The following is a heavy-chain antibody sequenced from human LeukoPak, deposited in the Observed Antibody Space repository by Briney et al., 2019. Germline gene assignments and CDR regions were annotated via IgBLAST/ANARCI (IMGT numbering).Heavy chain of an antibody. Sequence: PGGSLRLSCAASGFTFSSYAMSWVRQAPGKGLEWVSTISDSGGATYYADSVKGRFTISRDNSKNTLYLQMNSLRVEDTAVYYGAKGSVTTCICDIWGQGTMVTVSS. CDR2: ISDSGGAT. D-gene: IGHD4-17*01. V-gene: IGHV3-23*01. CDR3: AKGSVTTCICDI. J-gene: IGHJ3*02. CDR1: GFTFSSYA.